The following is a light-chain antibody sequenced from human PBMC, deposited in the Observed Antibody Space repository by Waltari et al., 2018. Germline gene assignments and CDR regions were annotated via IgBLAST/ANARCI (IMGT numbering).Light chain of an antibody. CDR2: GAS. CDR3: QHYVRLPVT. Sequence: EIVLTQSPGTLSLSPGEGATLSCRASQSVGRSLVWYQQKPGQAPRLVISGASSRATGIPDRFSGSGSGTDFSLTISRLEPEGFAVYYCQHYVRLPVTFGRGTKVEIK. CDR1: QSVGRS. J-gene: IGKJ4*02. V-gene: IGKV3-20*01.